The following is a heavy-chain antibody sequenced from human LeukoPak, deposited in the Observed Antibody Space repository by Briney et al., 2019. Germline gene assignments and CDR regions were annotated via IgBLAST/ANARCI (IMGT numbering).Heavy chain of an antibody. CDR2: IKEDGSET. CDR3: ARGRVGGQRTDTFDI. CDR1: GFTLRRYW. Sequence: GSLRLPCSGSGFTLRRYWVNLVRQAPGKGLGWVANIKEDGSETHYVDSVKGRFTISRDNAKNSLYLQMNSLRAEDTAVYYCARGRVGGQRTDTFDIWGQGTMVTVSS. D-gene: IGHD1-26*01. J-gene: IGHJ3*02. V-gene: IGHV3-7*01.